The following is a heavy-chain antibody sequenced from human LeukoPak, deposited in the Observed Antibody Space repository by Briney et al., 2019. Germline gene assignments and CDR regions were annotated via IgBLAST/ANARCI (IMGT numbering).Heavy chain of an antibody. CDR3: AKDTLTRKGYGY. CDR1: GFTFSSYG. Sequence: GGSLRLSCAASGFTFSSYGMHWVRQAPGKGLEWVAFIRYDGSNKYYADSVKGRFTISRDNSKNTLYLQMNSLRAEDTAVYYCAKDTLTRKGYGYWGQGTLVTVSS. V-gene: IGHV3-30*02. D-gene: IGHD2-15*01. J-gene: IGHJ4*02. CDR2: IRYDGSNK.